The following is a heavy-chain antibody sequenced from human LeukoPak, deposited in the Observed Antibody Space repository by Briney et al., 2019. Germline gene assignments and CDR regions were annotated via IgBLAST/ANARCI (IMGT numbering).Heavy chain of an antibody. J-gene: IGHJ4*02. D-gene: IGHD1-7*01. CDR3: ARDQRGYNWNCGYDY. CDR2: ISYDGSNK. V-gene: IGHV3-30-3*01. CDR1: GFTFSSYA. Sequence: GGSLRLSCAASGFTFSSYAMHWVRQAPGKGLEWVAVISYDGSNKYYADSVKGRFTISRDNSKNTLYPQMNSLRAEDTAVYYCARDQRGYNWNCGYDYWGQGTLVTVSS.